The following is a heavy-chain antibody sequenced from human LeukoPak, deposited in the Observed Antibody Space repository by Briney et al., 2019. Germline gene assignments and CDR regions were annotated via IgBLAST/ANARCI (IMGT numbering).Heavy chain of an antibody. D-gene: IGHD4-23*01. CDR2: IYPGDSDT. CDR1: GYSFTSYW. Sequence: GESLKISCKGSGYSFTSYWLGWVRQMPGKGLEWVGSIYPGDSDTRYSPSFQGQVTISADKSISTAYLQWSSLKASDTAMYYYARAPDYGGNPYYFDYWGQGTLVTVSS. J-gene: IGHJ4*02. CDR3: ARAPDYGGNPYYFDY. V-gene: IGHV5-51*01.